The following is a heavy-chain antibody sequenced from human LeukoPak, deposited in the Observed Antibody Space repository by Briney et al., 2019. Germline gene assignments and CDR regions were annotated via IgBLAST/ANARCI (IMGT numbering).Heavy chain of an antibody. CDR3: AKWGDYDVLTGYYVSDY. Sequence: GGSLRLSCAASGFTFSNYAMSWVRQAPGKGLEWVSAITGSGGSTYYADSVKGRFTISRDNSKNTVFLQMNSMRAEDTAVYYCAKWGDYDVLTGYYVSDYWGQGTLVTVSS. J-gene: IGHJ4*02. D-gene: IGHD3-9*01. CDR1: GFTFSNYA. CDR2: ITGSGGST. V-gene: IGHV3-23*01.